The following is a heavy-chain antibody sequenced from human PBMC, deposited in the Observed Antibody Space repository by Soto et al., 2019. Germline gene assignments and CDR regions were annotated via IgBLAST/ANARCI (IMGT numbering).Heavy chain of an antibody. V-gene: IGHV4-39*02. CDR1: GGSITSSSYN. Sequence: QLQLQESGPGLVKPSETLSLTCTVSGGSITSSSYNWGWVRQPPGMWLEWIGSIYFSGSTSYNPSLKSRITISVDTSKNPFSLQLTSVTAADTAVYFCARLQRTVATSETYFDYWGQGTLFTVSS. CDR2: IYFSGST. D-gene: IGHD6-19*01. CDR3: ARLQRTVATSETYFDY. J-gene: IGHJ4*02.